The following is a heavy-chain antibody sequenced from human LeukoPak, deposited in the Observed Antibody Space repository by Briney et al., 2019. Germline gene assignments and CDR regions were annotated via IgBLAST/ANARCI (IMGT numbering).Heavy chain of an antibody. CDR3: ATHLTGYYNLDY. CDR1: GYIITSYW. V-gene: IGHV5-51*01. D-gene: IGHD3-9*01. J-gene: IGHJ4*02. CDR2: IYPGDSGT. Sequence: AESLKISCKGSGYIITSYWIGWVRQMAGKSLEWMGIIYPGDSGTRYSPSFQGQVTILAEKSISTAYLQWSSLKASDTAMYYCATHLTGYYNLDYWGQGTLVTVSS.